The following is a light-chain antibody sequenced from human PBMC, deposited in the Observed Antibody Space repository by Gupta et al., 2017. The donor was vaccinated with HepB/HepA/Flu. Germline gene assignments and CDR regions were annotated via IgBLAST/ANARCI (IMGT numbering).Light chain of an antibody. CDR3: AAWDDSLSGVV. V-gene: IGLV1-47*01. CDR2: RNN. J-gene: IGLJ2*01. CDR1: SSNIGSDY. Sequence: QSVLTQPPSASTPPRQKHTISWSGSSSNIGSDYVYWYQQLPGTPPKLLFYRNNQRPSGVPDRFSGSKSGTSASLAISGLRSEDEADYYCAAWDDSLSGVVFGGGTKLTVL.